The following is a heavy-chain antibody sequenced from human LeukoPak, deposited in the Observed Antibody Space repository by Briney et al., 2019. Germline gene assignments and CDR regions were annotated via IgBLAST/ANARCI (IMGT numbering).Heavy chain of an antibody. Sequence: SETLSLTCTVSGGSISSYYWSWIRQPPGKGLEWIGYIDYSGSTNYNPSLKSRVTISVDTSKNQFSLKLSSVTAADTAVYYCARTSSSGLVGGYYFDYWGQGTLVTVSS. CDR2: IDYSGST. CDR1: GGSISSYY. V-gene: IGHV4-59*08. CDR3: ARTSSSGLVGGYYFDY. D-gene: IGHD6-19*01. J-gene: IGHJ4*02.